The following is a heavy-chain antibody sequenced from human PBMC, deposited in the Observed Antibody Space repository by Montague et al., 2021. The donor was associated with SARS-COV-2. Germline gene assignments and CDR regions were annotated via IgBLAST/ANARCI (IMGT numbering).Heavy chain of an antibody. CDR1: GGPISGSSDY. Sequence: SETLSLTCTVTGGPISGSSDYWGWIRQSPGKGLEWIASVDYSGNTYYGPSLKSRLTISVDTSKNQFSLKLNSVTAADTALYYCARREYSYGWGDWGQGTLVTVS. D-gene: IGHD5-18*01. V-gene: IGHV4-39*01. CDR2: VDYSGNT. CDR3: ARREYSYGWGD. J-gene: IGHJ4*02.